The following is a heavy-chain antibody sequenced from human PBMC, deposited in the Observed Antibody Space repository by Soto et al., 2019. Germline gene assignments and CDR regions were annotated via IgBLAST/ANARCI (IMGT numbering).Heavy chain of an antibody. J-gene: IGHJ2*01. D-gene: IGHD6-13*01. CDR2: IHGDGGYI. CDR3: VKHRGAGNLSTSSFAS. Sequence: EVQLLESGGGLVQPGGSMRLSCAASGFTFSCCAMSWVRQAPGKGLDYVSTIHGDGGYIHYSDSVKSRFTSTRDNSRNKLYLQMNRLRADYTAVEYWVKHRGAGNLSTSSFASWGRGSLVTVSS. V-gene: IGHV3-23*01. CDR1: GFTFSCCA.